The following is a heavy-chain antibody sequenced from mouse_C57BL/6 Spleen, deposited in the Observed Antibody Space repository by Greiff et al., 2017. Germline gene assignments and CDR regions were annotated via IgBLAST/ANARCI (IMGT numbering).Heavy chain of an antibody. J-gene: IGHJ1*03. CDR2: IRTKANGYTT. D-gene: IGHD2-3*01. CDR3: ARYEGLLRGVFDV. Sequence: EVPLQQSGGGLVQPGGSLSLSCAASGFTFTDSYMSWVRPPPGKALAWLGFIRTKANGYTTEYSASVKGRFTISRDNSQSILYLQMNALRAEDSATYYGARYEGLLRGVFDVWGTGTTVTVSS. CDR1: GFTFTDSY. V-gene: IGHV7-3*01.